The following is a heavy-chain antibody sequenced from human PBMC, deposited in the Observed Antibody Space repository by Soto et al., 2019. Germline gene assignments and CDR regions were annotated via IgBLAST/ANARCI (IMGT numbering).Heavy chain of an antibody. V-gene: IGHV4-59*01. CDR2: IYYSGNT. CDR3: AAPPRY. J-gene: IGHJ4*02. Sequence: SISSTVSGASISSYYRSWIRQPPGKGLEWIGYIYYSGNTNYNPSLKSRVTISVDTPKNQFSLKLTSVTAADTAVYYCAAPPRYWGQGTLVTVSS. D-gene: IGHD6-6*01. CDR1: GASISSYY.